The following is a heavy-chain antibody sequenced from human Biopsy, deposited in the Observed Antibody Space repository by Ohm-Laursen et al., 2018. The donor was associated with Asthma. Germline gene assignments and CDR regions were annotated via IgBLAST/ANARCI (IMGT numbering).Heavy chain of an antibody. D-gene: IGHD6-19*01. Sequence: SLRLSCAASGFSFFTYGMSWVRRAPGKGLEWVAVISDGGHSTNYADSVRGRFTVPRDDSRDTLYLHLNSLTAEDTAVYFCARGGYCSGVTCFPFDRWGQGTRVSVSS. V-gene: IGHV3-23*01. CDR1: GFSFFTYG. CDR2: ISDGGHST. CDR3: ARGGYCSGVTCFPFDR. J-gene: IGHJ4*02.